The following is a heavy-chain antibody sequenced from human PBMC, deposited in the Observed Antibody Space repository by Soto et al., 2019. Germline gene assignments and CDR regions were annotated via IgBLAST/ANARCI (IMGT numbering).Heavy chain of an antibody. CDR1: GFTFSNYA. CDR2: DASKA. Sequence: QVQLVESGGGVVQPGRSLRLSCAASGFTFSNYAMHWVRQAPGKGLEWVAVDASKAYYAESVKGRFTISRDNSKDTLYLQMNSLRGEDTAVYYCARTGIYGDYWGQGTLVTVSS. D-gene: IGHD1-26*01. CDR3: ARTGIYGDY. J-gene: IGHJ4*02. V-gene: IGHV3-33*01.